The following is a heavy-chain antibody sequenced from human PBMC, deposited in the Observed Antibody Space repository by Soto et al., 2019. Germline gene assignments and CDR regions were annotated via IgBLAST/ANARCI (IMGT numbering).Heavy chain of an antibody. CDR3: ARDVVGANGAFDI. D-gene: IGHD1-26*01. J-gene: IGHJ3*02. CDR2: IWYDGSNK. Sequence: RLTCSASGFTVSSYGMHWVRQAPGKGVEWVAVIWYDGSNKYYADSVKGRFTISRDNSKNTLYLQMNSLRAEDTAVYYCARDVVGANGAFDIWGQGTMVTVSS. CDR1: GFTVSSYG. V-gene: IGHV3-33*01.